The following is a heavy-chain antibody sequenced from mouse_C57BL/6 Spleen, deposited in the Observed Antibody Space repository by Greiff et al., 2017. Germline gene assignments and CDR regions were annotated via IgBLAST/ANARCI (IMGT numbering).Heavy chain of an antibody. Sequence: VKLMESGPGLVQPSQSLSITCTVSGFSLTSYGVHWVRQSPGKGLEWLGVIWSGGSTDYNAAFISSLSISKDNSKSQVFFKMNSLQADDTAIYYCARGDYYGSPYYAMDYWGQGTSVTVSS. CDR2: IWSGGST. CDR1: GFSLTSYG. CDR3: ARGDYYGSPYYAMDY. D-gene: IGHD1-1*01. V-gene: IGHV2-2*01. J-gene: IGHJ4*01.